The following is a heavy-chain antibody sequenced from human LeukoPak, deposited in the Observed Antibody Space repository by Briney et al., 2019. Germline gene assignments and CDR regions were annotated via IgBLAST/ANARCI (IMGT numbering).Heavy chain of an antibody. CDR2: MNPNSGNT. CDR3: ARDRRIAAAGTPNYFDY. D-gene: IGHD6-13*01. V-gene: IGHV1-8*01. Sequence: ASVKVFCKASGYTFTSYDINWVRQTAGQGLEWMGWMNPNSGNTGYAQKFQGRVTITADESTCTAYMELSSLRSEDTAVYYCARDRRIAAAGTPNYFDYWGQGTLVTVSS. J-gene: IGHJ4*02. CDR1: GYTFTSYD.